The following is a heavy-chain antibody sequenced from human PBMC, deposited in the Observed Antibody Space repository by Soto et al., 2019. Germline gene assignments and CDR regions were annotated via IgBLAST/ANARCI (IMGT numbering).Heavy chain of an antibody. Sequence: GASVKVSCKASGYTFTSYGISWVRQAPGQGLEWMGWISAYNGNTNYAQKLQGGVTMTTDTSTSTAYMELGSLRSDDTAVYYCARVVVFYIFVAGPTFRYFDYWGQGPLVTVSS. J-gene: IGHJ4*02. CDR2: ISAYNGNT. CDR3: ARVVVFYIFVAGPTFRYFDY. CDR1: GYTFTSYG. V-gene: IGHV1-18*01. D-gene: IGHD6-19*01.